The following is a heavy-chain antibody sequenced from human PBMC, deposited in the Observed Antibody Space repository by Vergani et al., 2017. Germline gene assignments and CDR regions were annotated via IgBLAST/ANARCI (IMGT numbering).Heavy chain of an antibody. CDR3: ARGGLEYSSSPPRD. V-gene: IGHV4-34*01. D-gene: IGHD6-6*01. CDR2: INHSGST. J-gene: IGHJ4*02. Sequence: QVQLQQWGAGLLKPSETLSLTCAVYGGSFSGYYWSWIRQPPGKGLEWIGEINHSGSTNYNPSLKSRVTISVDTSKNQFSLKLSSVTAADTAVYYCARGGLEYSSSPPRDWGQGTLVTVSS. CDR1: GGSFSGYY.